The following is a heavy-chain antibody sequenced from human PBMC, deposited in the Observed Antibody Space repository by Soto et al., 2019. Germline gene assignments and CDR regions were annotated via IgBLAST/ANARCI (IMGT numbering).Heavy chain of an antibody. V-gene: IGHV1-46*04. J-gene: IGHJ5*02. CDR2: INHKDGGT. CDR1: GYTFTSYY. Sequence: QVQLVQSGAEVKKPGASVKVSCPASGYTFTSYYLHWARQAPGQGLEWMGVINHKDGGTTYAQNLGGRVTKTRKMATSTVYMDMISLTSEDNVLYYCTRGPNKRGAIWIDPWGQGTRDTDTS. CDR3: TRGPNKRGAIWIDP. D-gene: IGHD2-8*01.